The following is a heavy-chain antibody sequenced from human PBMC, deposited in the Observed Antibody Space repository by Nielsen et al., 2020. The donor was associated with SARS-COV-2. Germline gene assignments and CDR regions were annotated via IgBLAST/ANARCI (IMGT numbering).Heavy chain of an antibody. CDR2: ISGSGGST. CDR3: AKDKSAAAGGRVYYYGMDV. V-gene: IGHV3-23*01. D-gene: IGHD6-13*01. Sequence: GGSLRLSCAASGFTFSSYAMSWVRQAPGKGLEWVPAISGSGGSTYYADSAKGRFTISRDNSKNTLYLQMNSLRAEDTAVYYCAKDKSAAAGGRVYYYGMDVWGQGTTVTVSS. J-gene: IGHJ6*02. CDR1: GFTFSSYA.